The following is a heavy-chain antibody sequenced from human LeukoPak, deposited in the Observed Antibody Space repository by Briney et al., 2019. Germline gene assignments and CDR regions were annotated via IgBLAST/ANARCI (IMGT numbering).Heavy chain of an antibody. Sequence: PGGSLRLSCAASGFTFSSYEMNWVRQAPGKGLEWVSYISSSGSTIYYADSVKGRFTISRDNAKNSLYLQMNSLRAEDTAVYYCARDDRYGSGAGWFDPWGQGTLVTVSP. CDR3: ARDDRYGSGAGWFDP. V-gene: IGHV3-48*03. J-gene: IGHJ5*02. D-gene: IGHD3-10*01. CDR1: GFTFSSYE. CDR2: ISSSGSTI.